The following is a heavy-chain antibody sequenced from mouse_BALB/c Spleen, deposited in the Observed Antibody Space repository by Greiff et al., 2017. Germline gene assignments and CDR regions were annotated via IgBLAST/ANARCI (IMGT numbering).Heavy chain of an antibody. CDR1: GFSLTSYG. CDR3: ARMGKGYGYYFDY. Sequence: VKLVESGPGLVQPSQSLSITCTVSGFSLTSYGVHWVRQSPGKGLEWLGVIWSGGSTDYNAAFISRLSISKDNSKSQVFFKMNSLQADDTAIYYCARMGKGYGYYFDYWGQGTTLTVSS. D-gene: IGHD1-2*01. CDR2: IWSGGST. V-gene: IGHV2-4-1*01. J-gene: IGHJ2*01.